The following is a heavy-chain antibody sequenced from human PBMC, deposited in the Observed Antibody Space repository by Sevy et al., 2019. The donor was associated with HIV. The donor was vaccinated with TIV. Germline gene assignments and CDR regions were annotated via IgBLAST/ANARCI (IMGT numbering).Heavy chain of an antibody. D-gene: IGHD6-19*01. J-gene: IGHJ5*02. CDR2: IYTSGST. V-gene: IGHV4-4*07. CDR3: ARDLANYSSGWYGWFDP. Sequence: SETLSLTCTVSGGSISSYYWSWIRQPAGKGLEWIGRIYTSGSTNYNPSLKSRVTMSVDTSKNQFSLKLSSVTAADTAAYYCARDLANYSSGWYGWFDPWGQGTLVTVSS. CDR1: GGSISSYY.